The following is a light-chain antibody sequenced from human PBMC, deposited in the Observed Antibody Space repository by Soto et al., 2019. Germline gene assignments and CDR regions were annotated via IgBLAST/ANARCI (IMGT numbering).Light chain of an antibody. Sequence: ESVLTQSPGTLSLSPGERATLSCRASQSVSSSFLAWYQLKPGQAPRLLIYGASSRATGIPDRFSGSGSGTDFTLTISRLEPEDFAVCYCQQYDSSPWTFGQGTKVEIK. V-gene: IGKV3-20*01. CDR3: QQYDSSPWT. CDR2: GAS. CDR1: QSVSSSF. J-gene: IGKJ1*01.